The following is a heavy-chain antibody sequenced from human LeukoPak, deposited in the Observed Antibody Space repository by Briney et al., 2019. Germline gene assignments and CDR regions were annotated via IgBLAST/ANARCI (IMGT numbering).Heavy chain of an antibody. Sequence: GGSLRLSCTASGFTFGDYAMSWIRQAPGKGLEWVSYISSSSSTIYYADSVKGRFTISRDNAKNSLYLQMNSLRAEDTAVYYCARDTGGGWYGDWFDPWGQGTLVTVSS. CDR3: ARDTGGGWYGDWFDP. J-gene: IGHJ5*02. D-gene: IGHD6-19*01. CDR1: GFTFGDYA. CDR2: ISSSSSTI. V-gene: IGHV3-48*01.